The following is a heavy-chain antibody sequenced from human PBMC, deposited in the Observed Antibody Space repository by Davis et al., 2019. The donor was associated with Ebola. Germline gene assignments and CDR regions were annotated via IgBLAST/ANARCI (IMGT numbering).Heavy chain of an antibody. CDR3: ASGMLYRAGMDV. V-gene: IGHV3-30-3*01. Sequence: PGGSLRLSCAASGFTFSSYAMHWVRQAPGKGLEWVAVISYDGSNKYYADSVKDRFTISRDNSKNTLYLQMNSLRAEDTAVYYCASGMLYRAGMDVWGQGTTVTVSS. D-gene: IGHD2-8*01. CDR1: GFTFSSYA. CDR2: ISYDGSNK. J-gene: IGHJ6*02.